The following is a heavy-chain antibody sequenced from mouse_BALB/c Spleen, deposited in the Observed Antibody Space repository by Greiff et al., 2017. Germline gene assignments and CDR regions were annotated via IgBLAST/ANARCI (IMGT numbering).Heavy chain of an antibody. CDR2: IWAGGST. CDR1: GSSLTSYG. V-gene: IGHV2-9*02. D-gene: IGHD1-1*01. J-gene: IGHJ4*01. Sequence: QVQLKESGPGLVGPSQSLSITCTVSGSSLTSYGVHWVRQPPGKGLEWLGVIWAGGSTNYNSALMSRLSFSKDNSKSQVFVKMNSLQTDDTAMYYCARYAGHYYGSNYAMDYWGQGTSVTVSS. CDR3: ARYAGHYYGSNYAMDY.